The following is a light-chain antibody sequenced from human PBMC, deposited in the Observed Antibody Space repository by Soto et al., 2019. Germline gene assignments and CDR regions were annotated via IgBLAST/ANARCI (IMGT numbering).Light chain of an antibody. J-gene: IGLJ2*01. CDR2: DVN. Sequence: QSALTQPPSASGSPGQSVTISCTGTHSDVGGSNSVSWYQQHPGKAPNLMIYDVNKRPSGVPDRFSGSKSGNTASLTVSGLQAADEAYYFCSSYAPSDVVFGGGTKLTVL. CDR3: SSYAPSDVV. V-gene: IGLV2-8*01. CDR1: HSDVGGSNS.